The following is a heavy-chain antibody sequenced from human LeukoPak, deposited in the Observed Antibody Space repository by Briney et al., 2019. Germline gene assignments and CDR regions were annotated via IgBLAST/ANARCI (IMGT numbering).Heavy chain of an antibody. D-gene: IGHD3-22*01. J-gene: IGHJ4*02. Sequence: ASVKVSCKASGYTFTSYDINWVRQATGQGLEWMGWMNPNSGSTGYAQKFQGRVTITRSTSISTAYMELSRLRSDDTAVYYCARGDSSGYYYVWFDYWGQGTLVTVSS. CDR2: MNPNSGST. CDR3: ARGDSSGYYYVWFDY. CDR1: GYTFTSYD. V-gene: IGHV1-8*03.